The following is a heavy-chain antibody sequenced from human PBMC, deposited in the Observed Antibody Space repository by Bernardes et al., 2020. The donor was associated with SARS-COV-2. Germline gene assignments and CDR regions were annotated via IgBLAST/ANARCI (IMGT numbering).Heavy chain of an antibody. Sequence: ASVKVSCKAFGYAFRSYGISWARQAPGQGLEWMGWISGFNGATSYIQKIQDRVTMTTDTSTSTAYMDLRDLRSDDTAVYYCAREVMVRISDTYRNGMDLWGQGTPVTSS. CDR1: GYAFRSYG. V-gene: IGHV1-18*01. D-gene: IGHD3-10*01. CDR2: ISGFNGAT. J-gene: IGHJ6*02. CDR3: AREVMVRISDTYRNGMDL.